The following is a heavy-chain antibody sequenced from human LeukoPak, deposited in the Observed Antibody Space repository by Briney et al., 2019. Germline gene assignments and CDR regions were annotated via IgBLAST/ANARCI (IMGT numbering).Heavy chain of an antibody. CDR1: GFTFSSYS. CDR3: AREEARYYYDSSGYYYYGNWFDP. V-gene: IGHV3-21*01. CDR2: ISYTSTYI. Sequence: AGSLRLSCAASGFTFSSYSMNWVRQAPGKGLEWVASISYTSTYIFYADSLKGRFTISRDNAKNSLYLQMNSLRAEDTAVYYCAREEARYYYDSSGYYYYGNWFDPWGQGTLVTVSS. J-gene: IGHJ5*02. D-gene: IGHD3-22*01.